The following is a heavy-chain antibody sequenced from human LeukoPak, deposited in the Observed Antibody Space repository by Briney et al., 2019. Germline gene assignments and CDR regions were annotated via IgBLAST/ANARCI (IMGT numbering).Heavy chain of an antibody. J-gene: IGHJ4*02. CDR1: GFTFSSYG. CDR2: ISVSGGTT. V-gene: IGHV3-23*01. CDR3: GKEVERHFDLKY. Sequence: VGSLRLSCVASGFTFSSYGMHWVRQAPGKGLEWVSAISVSGGTTYYADSVKGRFAISRDNSKNTLYLQMNSLRAEDTAVYYCGKEVERHFDLKYWGQGTRVTVSS.